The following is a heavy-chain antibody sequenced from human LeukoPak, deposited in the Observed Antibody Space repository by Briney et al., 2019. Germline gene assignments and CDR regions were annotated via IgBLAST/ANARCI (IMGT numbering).Heavy chain of an antibody. CDR3: ARGRYCSGGSCYSGYYYYYGR. V-gene: IGHV4-59*01. CDR1: GGSISSYY. Sequence: PSETLSLTCTVSGGSISSYYWSWIRQPPGKGLEWIGYIHYSGSTNYNPSLKSRVTISVDTSKNQFSLKLSSVTAADTSVYYCARGRYCSGGSCYSGYYYYYGRLGQRDHGHRLL. D-gene: IGHD2-15*01. J-gene: IGHJ6*03. CDR2: IHYSGST.